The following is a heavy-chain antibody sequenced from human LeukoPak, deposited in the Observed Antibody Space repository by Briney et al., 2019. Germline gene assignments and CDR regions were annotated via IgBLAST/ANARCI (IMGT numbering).Heavy chain of an antibody. J-gene: IGHJ6*02. CDR3: ARGRCSSTSCYNYYYGMDV. CDR1: GGSISSGGYS. D-gene: IGHD2-2*02. CDR2: INHSGST. Sequence: SQTLSLTCAVSGGSISSGGYSWSWIRQPPGKGLEWIGEINHSGSTNYNPSLKSRVTISVDTSKNPFSLNLSSVTAADTAVYYCARGRCSSTSCYNYYYGMDVWGQGTTVTVSS. V-gene: IGHV4-30-2*01.